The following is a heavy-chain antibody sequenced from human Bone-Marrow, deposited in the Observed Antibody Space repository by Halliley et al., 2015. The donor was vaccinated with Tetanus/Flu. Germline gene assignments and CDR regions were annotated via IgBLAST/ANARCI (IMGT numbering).Heavy chain of an antibody. Sequence: QLVQSGAVVKKPGESLRISCKGSGYSFPSYWITWVRQKPGKGLEWMGRIDPSDSYTSYSPSLQGHVTISADKSTSTAYLQWSSLQASDTAIYFCARHPLITVAGRFHAFESWGQGTMVPVSS. CDR2: IDPSDSYT. J-gene: IGHJ3*02. CDR3: ARHPLITVAGRFHAFES. CDR1: GYSFPSYW. V-gene: IGHV5-10-1*01. D-gene: IGHD6-19*01.